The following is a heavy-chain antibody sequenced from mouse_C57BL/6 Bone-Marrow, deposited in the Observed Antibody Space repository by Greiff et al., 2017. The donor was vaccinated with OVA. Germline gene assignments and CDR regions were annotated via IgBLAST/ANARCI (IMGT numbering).Heavy chain of an antibody. J-gene: IGHJ3*01. Sequence: VKLMESGAELARPGASVKLSCKASGYTFTSYGISWVKQRTGQGLEWIGEIYPRSGNTYYNEKFKGKATLTADKSSSTAYMELRSLTSEDSAVYFCARGFVTPWFAYWGQGTLVTVSA. CDR2: IYPRSGNT. CDR3: ARGFVTPWFAY. D-gene: IGHD2-13*01. V-gene: IGHV1-81*01. CDR1: GYTFTSYG.